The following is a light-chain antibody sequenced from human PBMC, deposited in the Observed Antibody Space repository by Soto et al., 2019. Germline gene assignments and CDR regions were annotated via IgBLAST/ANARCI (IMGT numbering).Light chain of an antibody. CDR3: QQYNNWPPIT. CDR2: AAS. J-gene: IGKJ5*01. Sequence: IVLTQSPATLSLSPGERATLSFRASQSVSSYLAWYQQKPGQAPRLLIYAASTRATGVPARFSGSGSGTEFTLTISSLQSEDFAVYYCQQYNNWPPITFGQGTRLEIK. V-gene: IGKV3D-15*01. CDR1: QSVSSY.